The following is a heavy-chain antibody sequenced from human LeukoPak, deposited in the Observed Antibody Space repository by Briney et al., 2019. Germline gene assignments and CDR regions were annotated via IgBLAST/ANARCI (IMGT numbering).Heavy chain of an antibody. CDR3: AKGSVYWYLDL. CDR2: IGGPGGSA. Sequence: GGSLRLSCAASGFTFSSYAMSWVRQAPGKGLEWVSGIGGPGGSAHFADSVKGRFTISRDNSKNNLYLQMNGLRAEDTAVYCCAKGSVYWYLDLWGRGTLVTVSS. CDR1: GFTFSSYA. V-gene: IGHV3-23*01. J-gene: IGHJ2*01. D-gene: IGHD5/OR15-5a*01.